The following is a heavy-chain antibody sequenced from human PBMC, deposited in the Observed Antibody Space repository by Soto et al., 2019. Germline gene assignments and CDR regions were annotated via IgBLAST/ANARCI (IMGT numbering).Heavy chain of an antibody. D-gene: IGHD1-1*01. V-gene: IGHV4-59*01. CDR1: GGSISSYY. Sequence: SETLSLTLTVSGGSISSYYWSCLRQPPGKGLEWIGYIYYSESTNYNPSLKSRVTISVATSKNQFSLKVSSVTAADTAVYYCARGRYQREPCGYWGQGTLVTVSS. J-gene: IGHJ4*02. CDR2: IYYSEST. CDR3: ARGRYQREPCGY.